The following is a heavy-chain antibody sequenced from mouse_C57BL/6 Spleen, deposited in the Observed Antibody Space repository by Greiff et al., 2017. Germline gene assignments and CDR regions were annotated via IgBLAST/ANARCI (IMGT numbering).Heavy chain of an antibody. V-gene: IGHV1-64*01. CDR1: GYTFTSYW. J-gene: IGHJ4*01. CDR3: AGGRVAGCDYYAMDY. CDR2: IHPNSGST. D-gene: IGHD1-1*01. Sequence: QVQLQQPGAELVKPGASVKLSCTASGYTFTSYWMHWVKQRPGQGLEWIGMIHPNSGSTNYNEKFKSKATLTVDKSSSTAYMQLSSLTSEDSAVYYCAGGRVAGCDYYAMDYWGQGTSVTVSS.